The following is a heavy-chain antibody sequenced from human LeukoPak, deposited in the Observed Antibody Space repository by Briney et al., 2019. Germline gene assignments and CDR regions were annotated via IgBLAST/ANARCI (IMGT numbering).Heavy chain of an antibody. D-gene: IGHD4-23*01. CDR1: GFTFSSYA. CDR3: AKDQYGGNPQYYFDY. CDR2: ISGSGGNT. V-gene: IGHV3-23*01. J-gene: IGHJ4*02. Sequence: GGSLRLSCAASGFTFSSYAMSWVRQAPGKGLEWVSAISGSGGNTYYADSVKGRFTISRDNSKSTLYLQMNSLRAEDTAVYYCAKDQYGGNPQYYFDYWGQGTLVTVSS.